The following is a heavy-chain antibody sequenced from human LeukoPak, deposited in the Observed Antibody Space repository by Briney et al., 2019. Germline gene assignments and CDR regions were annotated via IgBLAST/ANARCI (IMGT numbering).Heavy chain of an antibody. CDR2: INYSGST. CDR3: ARDNGDYVYYFDY. CDR1: GGSFSAYY. V-gene: IGHV4-34*01. Sequence: SETLSLTCVVYGGSFSAYYWTWIRQPPGKGLEWIGEINYSGSTNYNPSLKSRVTISVETSKNQFSLKLSSVTAADTAVYYCARDNGDYVYYFDYWGQGTLITVSS. J-gene: IGHJ4*02. D-gene: IGHD4-17*01.